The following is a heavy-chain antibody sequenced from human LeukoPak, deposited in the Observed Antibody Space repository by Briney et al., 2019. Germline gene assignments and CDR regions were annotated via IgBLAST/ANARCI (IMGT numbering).Heavy chain of an antibody. CDR1: GGSFSRVGYF. CDR3: ARERRDDYVSFDY. CDR2: IYTNGDT. D-gene: IGHD4-17*01. V-gene: IGHV4-61*02. J-gene: IGHJ4*02. Sequence: PSETLSLTCTVSGGSFSRVGYFWSWIRRPAGKGLEWIGRIYTNGDTNYNPSLKSRVTMSVDTSTNQFSLKLSSVTAADTAVYYCARERRDDYVSFDYWGQGTLVSVSS.